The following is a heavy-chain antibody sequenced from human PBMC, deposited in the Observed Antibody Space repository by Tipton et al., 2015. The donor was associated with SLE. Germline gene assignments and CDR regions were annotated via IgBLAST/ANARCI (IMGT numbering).Heavy chain of an antibody. CDR1: GDSINRY. V-gene: IGHV4-59*12. CDR2: VYYTGSA. J-gene: IGHJ3*02. D-gene: IGHD3-10*01. Sequence: TLSLTCTVSGDSINRYWSWIRQPPGKGLEWLGYVYYTGSANYNPSLKSRVTISIDTSKNQFSLKLSSVTAADTAVYYCARWYYGSGSYAFDIWGQGTMVTVSS. CDR3: ARWYYGSGSYAFDI.